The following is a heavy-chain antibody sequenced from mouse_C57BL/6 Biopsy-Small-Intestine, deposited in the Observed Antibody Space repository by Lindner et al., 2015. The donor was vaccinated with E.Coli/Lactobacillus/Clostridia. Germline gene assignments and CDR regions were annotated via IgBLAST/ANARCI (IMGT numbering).Heavy chain of an antibody. J-gene: IGHJ4*01. D-gene: IGHD1-3*01. Sequence: SVKVSCKTSGYTFTGYYVHWVRQAPGQGLEWLAWINPNGGATGFLQKLQGRISLRSDTSTSTVYMQLSGLTPNDAALYFCARGSGSTQKHDYWGQGTLVTVSS. CDR3: ARGSGSTQKHDY. CDR2: INPNGGAT. CDR1: GYTFTGYY. V-gene: IGHV1-53*01.